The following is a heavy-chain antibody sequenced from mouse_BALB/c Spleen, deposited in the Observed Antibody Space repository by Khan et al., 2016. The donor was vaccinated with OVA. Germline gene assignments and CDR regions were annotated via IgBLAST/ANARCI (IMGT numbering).Heavy chain of an antibody. CDR1: GYTFSSYW. Sequence: QVQLKESGAELMKPGASVKISCKATGYTFSSYWIEWVKQRPGHGLEWIGEILPGSGSTNYNERFKGKATFTADTSSNTVYMQLSSLTSDDSAVYYCARYGNHGYFDVWGAGTTVTVSA. D-gene: IGHD2-1*01. CDR3: ARYGNHGYFDV. CDR2: ILPGSGST. V-gene: IGHV1-9*01. J-gene: IGHJ1*01.